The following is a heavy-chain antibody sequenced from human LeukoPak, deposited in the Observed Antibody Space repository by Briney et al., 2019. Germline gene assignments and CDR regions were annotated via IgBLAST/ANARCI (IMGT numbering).Heavy chain of an antibody. D-gene: IGHD5-18*01. V-gene: IGHV3-30*02. Sequence: GGSLRLSCAASGFTFSCYGMHWVRQAPGKGLEWLAFIRYDGSNKYYADSVKGRFTISRDNSKNTLYLQMNSLRAEDTAVYYCAKERDTAMVTIDYWGQGTLVTVSS. CDR2: IRYDGSNK. CDR3: AKERDTAMVTIDY. J-gene: IGHJ4*02. CDR1: GFTFSCYG.